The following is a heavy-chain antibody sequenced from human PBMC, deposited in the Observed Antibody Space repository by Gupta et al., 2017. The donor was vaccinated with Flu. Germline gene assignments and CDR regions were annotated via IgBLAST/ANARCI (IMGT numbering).Heavy chain of an antibody. J-gene: IGHJ4*02. CDR1: GFDFSSSV. Sequence: EVQLLESGGGLVQPGGSLRLSCAASGFDFSSSVMYWVRQAPGKGLEWVGARAGDDGSITYADSVKGRFTISRDNSMNTVSLEMNSLGAEDTALYYCARLAVRGAYGGQDFWGQGTLVTVSS. D-gene: IGHD3-10*01. V-gene: IGHV3-23*01. CDR3: ARLAVRGAYGGQDF. CDR2: RAGDDGSI.